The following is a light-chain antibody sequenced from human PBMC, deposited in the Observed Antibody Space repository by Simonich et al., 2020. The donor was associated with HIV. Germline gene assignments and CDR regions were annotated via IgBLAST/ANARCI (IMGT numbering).Light chain of an antibody. CDR2: DAS. CDR1: QSVSTY. CDR3: QQRSNWPSMYT. Sequence: EILLTQSPATLSLSPGERPTLSCRASQSVSTYLAWYQQKPGQAPRLLIYDASNRATGIPARFSGSGSGTDFTLTISSLEPEDFAVYYCQQRSNWPSMYTFGQGTKLEIK. J-gene: IGKJ2*01. V-gene: IGKV3-11*01.